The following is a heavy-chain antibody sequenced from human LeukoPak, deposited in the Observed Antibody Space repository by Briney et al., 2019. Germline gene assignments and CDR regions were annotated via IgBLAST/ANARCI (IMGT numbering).Heavy chain of an antibody. CDR2: IYYSGST. V-gene: IGHV4-59*01. Sequence: PSETLSLTCTVSDGSISSYYWSWIRQPPGKGLGWIGYIYYSGSTNYNPSLKSRVTISVDTSKNQFSLKLSSVTAADTAVYYCARTTWDTAMVRRYYYYMDVWGKGTTVTISS. J-gene: IGHJ6*03. CDR3: ARTTWDTAMVRRYYYYMDV. CDR1: DGSISSYY. D-gene: IGHD5-18*01.